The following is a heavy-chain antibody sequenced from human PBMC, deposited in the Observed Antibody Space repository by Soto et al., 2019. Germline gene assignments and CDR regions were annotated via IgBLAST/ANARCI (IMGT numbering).Heavy chain of an antibody. Sequence: QITLKESGPTLVKPTQTLTLTCTFSGFSLSTSGVGVGWIRQPPGKALEWLALIYWDDDKRYSPSLKSRLTITKDTSKNQVVLTMTNMDPVDTATYYCAHRRDSSSWSTVYYFDYWGQGTLVTVSS. CDR1: GFSLSTSGVG. D-gene: IGHD6-13*01. J-gene: IGHJ4*02. CDR3: AHRRDSSSWSTVYYFDY. V-gene: IGHV2-5*02. CDR2: IYWDDDK.